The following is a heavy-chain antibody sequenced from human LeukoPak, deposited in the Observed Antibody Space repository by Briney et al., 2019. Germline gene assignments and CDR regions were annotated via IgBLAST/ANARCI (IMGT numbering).Heavy chain of an antibody. CDR1: GGTFSSYA. CDR3: ARSVGGKYSSSWYRQHYYYGTDV. J-gene: IGHJ6*02. Sequence: SVKVSCKASGGTFSSYAISWVRQAPGQGLEWMGGIIPIFGTANYAQKFQGRVTITADESTSTAYMELSSLRSEDTAVYYCARSVGGKYSSSWYRQHYYYGTDVWGQGTTVTVSS. D-gene: IGHD6-13*01. CDR2: IIPIFGTA. V-gene: IGHV1-69*13.